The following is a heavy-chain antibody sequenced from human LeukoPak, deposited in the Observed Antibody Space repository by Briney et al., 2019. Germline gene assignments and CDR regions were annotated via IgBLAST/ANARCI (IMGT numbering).Heavy chain of an antibody. D-gene: IGHD6-13*01. CDR3: TKDQTTRLGSSWYLYFDH. J-gene: IGHJ4*02. CDR2: ISYDGSNK. V-gene: IGHV3-30-3*01. Sequence: GGSLRLSCAASGFTFSSYAMHWVRQAPGKGLEWVAVISYDGSNKYYADSVKGRFTISRDNSKNTLYLQMNSLRAEDTALYYCTKDQTTRLGSSWYLYFDHWGQGALVTVSS. CDR1: GFTFSSYA.